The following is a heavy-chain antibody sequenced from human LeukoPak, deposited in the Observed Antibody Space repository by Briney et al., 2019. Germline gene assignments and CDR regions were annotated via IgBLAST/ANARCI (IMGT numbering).Heavy chain of an antibody. CDR1: GFTFSSHW. CDR2: INSDGSSI. V-gene: IGHV3-74*01. CDR3: ASTPPNYYDSSGYPFDY. Sequence: PGGSLRLSCAASGFTFSSHWMHWVRQAPGKGLVWVSRINSDGSSISYADSVKGRFTISRDNAKNTLYLQMNSLRAEDTAVYYCASTPPNYYDSSGYPFDYWGQGTLVTVSS. J-gene: IGHJ4*02. D-gene: IGHD3-22*01.